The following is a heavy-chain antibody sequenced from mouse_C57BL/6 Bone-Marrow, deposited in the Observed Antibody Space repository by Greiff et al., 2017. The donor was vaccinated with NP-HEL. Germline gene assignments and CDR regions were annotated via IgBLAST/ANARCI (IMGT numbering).Heavy chain of an antibody. CDR3: ARNNYVVDY. CDR2: IHPNSGST. CDR1: GYTFTSYW. D-gene: IGHD1-3*01. J-gene: IGHJ4*01. V-gene: IGHV1-64*01. Sequence: QVQLQQSGAELVKPGASVKLSCKASGYTFTSYWMHWVKQRPGQGLEWIGMIHPNSGSTNYNEKFKSKATLTVDKSSSTAYMQLSSLPSEDSAVYYCARNNYVVDYWGQGTSVTVSS.